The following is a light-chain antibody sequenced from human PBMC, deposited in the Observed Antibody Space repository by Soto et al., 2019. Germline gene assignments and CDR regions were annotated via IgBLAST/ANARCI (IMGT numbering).Light chain of an antibody. Sequence: EIVMTQSPASLSVSPGETATLSCRASQSVSSNLAWYQQKPGQAPSLLIYGASTRATDIPPRFSGSGSGTEFTLTITSLQSEDFAVYYCQQYNNWPRTFGQGTRLEIK. CDR2: GAS. CDR1: QSVSSN. V-gene: IGKV3-15*01. CDR3: QQYNNWPRT. J-gene: IGKJ5*01.